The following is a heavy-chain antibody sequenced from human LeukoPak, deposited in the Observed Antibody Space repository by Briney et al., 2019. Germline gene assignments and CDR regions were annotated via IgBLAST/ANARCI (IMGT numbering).Heavy chain of an antibody. CDR3: AKDLAAVPGNKYFAY. V-gene: IGHV3-23*01. Sequence: PGGSLRLSCAASGFTFSNYAMSWVRQAPGKGLKWVSGISGSGLSTYYADSVKGRFTISRDNSKNTLYLQMNGLRAEDTAVYYCAKDLAAVPGNKYFAYWGQGTLVTVSS. J-gene: IGHJ4*02. CDR2: ISGSGLST. D-gene: IGHD6-19*01. CDR1: GFTFSNYA.